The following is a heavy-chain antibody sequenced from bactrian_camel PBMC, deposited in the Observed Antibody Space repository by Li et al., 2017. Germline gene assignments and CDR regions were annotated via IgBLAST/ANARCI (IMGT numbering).Heavy chain of an antibody. D-gene: IGHD5*01. CDR3: AARLGVGACAGRYWQSPAPYTS. CDR1: LSPYVLRTWC. CDR2: IQSIDGVT. V-gene: IGHV3S6*01. Sequence: HVQLVESGGGSVQAGGSLRLSCAASLSPYVLRTWCMGWFRQTPGKGREGVARIQSIDGVTYYADSVKGRFTISRDSAKGTLHLDIHILKPEDTAMYYCAARLGVGACAGRYWQSPAPYTSWGQGTQVTVS. J-gene: IGHJ6*01.